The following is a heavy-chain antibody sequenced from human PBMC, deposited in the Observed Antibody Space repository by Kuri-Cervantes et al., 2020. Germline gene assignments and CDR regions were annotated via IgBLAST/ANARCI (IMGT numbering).Heavy chain of an antibody. V-gene: IGHV3-33*08. CDR1: GFTFSSYW. CDR3: ARDPSREYYYDSSGYVDY. Sequence: LSLTCAASGFTFSSYWMSWVRQAPGKGLEWVAVIWYDGSNKYYADSVKGRFTISRDNSKNTLYLQMNSLRAEDTAVYYCARDPSREYYYDSSGYVDYWGQGTLVTVSS. J-gene: IGHJ4*02. CDR2: IWYDGSNK. D-gene: IGHD3-22*01.